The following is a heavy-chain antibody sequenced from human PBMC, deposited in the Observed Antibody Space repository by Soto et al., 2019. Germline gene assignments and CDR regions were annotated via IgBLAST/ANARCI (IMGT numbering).Heavy chain of an antibody. D-gene: IGHD3-16*01. CDR2: MNPNSGNT. Sequence: SVNVSCKSSVYTLTGYDINLVRQATGQGLEWMGWMNPNSGNTGYAQKFQGRVAMTRNTSISTAYMELSSLRSEDTAVYYCARAWGAPNGMDVWGQGTTVTVSS. CDR1: VYTLTGYD. V-gene: IGHV1-8*01. J-gene: IGHJ6*02. CDR3: ARAWGAPNGMDV.